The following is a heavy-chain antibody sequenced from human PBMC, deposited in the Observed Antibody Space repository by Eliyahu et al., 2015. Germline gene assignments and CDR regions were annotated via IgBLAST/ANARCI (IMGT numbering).Heavy chain of an antibody. Sequence: EVQLVESGGGLVQPGGSLRLSCAASGFTFXXYEMNWVRQAPGKGLEWVSYISSSGSTIYYADSVKGRFTISRDNAKNSLYLQMNSLRAEDTAVYYCARAYPYLWFGESNDAFDIWGQGTMVTVSS. CDR2: ISSSGSTI. V-gene: IGHV3-48*03. J-gene: IGHJ3*02. D-gene: IGHD3-10*01. CDR3: ARAYPYLWFGESNDAFDI. CDR1: GFTFXXYE.